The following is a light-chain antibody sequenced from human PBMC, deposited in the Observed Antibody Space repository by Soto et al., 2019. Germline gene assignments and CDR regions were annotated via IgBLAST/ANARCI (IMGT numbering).Light chain of an antibody. CDR3: QRRSNWLT. J-gene: IGKJ4*01. V-gene: IGKV3-11*01. CDR1: QSVSSY. CDR2: DAS. Sequence: IVLTQSPATLSLSPGERATLSCRASQSVSSYLAWYQQTPGQAPRRLIYDASNRATGIPARFSGSGSGTDFTVTSSSLEPEDFAVYYCQRRSNWLTVGAGPQVDSK.